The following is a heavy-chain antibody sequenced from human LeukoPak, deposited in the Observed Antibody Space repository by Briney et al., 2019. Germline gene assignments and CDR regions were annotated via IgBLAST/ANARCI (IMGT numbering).Heavy chain of an antibody. D-gene: IGHD4-11*01. V-gene: IGHV1-69*05. CDR3: AIRATVTTNNWFDP. CDR1: GGTFSSYA. J-gene: IGHJ5*02. CDR2: IIPIFGTA. Sequence: SVKVSCKASGGTFSSYAISWVRQAPGQGLECMGGIIPIFGTANYAQKFQGRVTITTDESTSTAYMELSSLRSEDPAVYYCAIRATVTTNNWFDPWGQGTLVTVSS.